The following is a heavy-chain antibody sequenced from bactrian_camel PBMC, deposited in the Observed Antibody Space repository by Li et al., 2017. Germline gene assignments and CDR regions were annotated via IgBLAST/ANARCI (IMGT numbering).Heavy chain of an antibody. CDR1: GDSVRRYC. V-gene: IGHV3S25*01. Sequence: QLVESGGGSVQAGGSLRLSCAASGDSVRRYCMAWFRQAPGKDLEGVATINFPGDTQYADSVKGRFTISEDIPKTQVYLQMDGLKPEDTAMYFCAASRRPTNCDLDSTLFTVWGQGTQVTVS. J-gene: IGHJ4*01. CDR2: INFPGDT. D-gene: IGHD2*01. CDR3: AASRRPTNCDLDSTLFTV.